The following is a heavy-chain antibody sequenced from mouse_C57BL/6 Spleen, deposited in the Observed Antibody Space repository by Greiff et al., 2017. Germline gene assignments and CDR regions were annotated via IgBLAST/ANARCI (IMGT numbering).Heavy chain of an antibody. J-gene: IGHJ1*03. CDR1: GFTFSDYG. Sequence: VKLVESGGGLVKPGGSLKLSCAASGFTFSDYGMHWVRQAPEKGLEWVAYISSGSSTIYYADTVKGRFTISGDNAKNTRFLQMTSLRSEDTSMYYCAREGGILVDVWGTGTTVTVSS. V-gene: IGHV5-17*01. CDR3: AREGGILVDV. CDR2: ISSGSSTI.